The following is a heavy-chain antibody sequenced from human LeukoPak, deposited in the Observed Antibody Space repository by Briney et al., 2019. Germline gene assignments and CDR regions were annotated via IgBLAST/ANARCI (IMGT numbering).Heavy chain of an antibody. CDR2: ISSSGSTI. CDR3: ARETDSTLFDY. CDR1: GLTFSSYE. J-gene: IGHJ4*02. V-gene: IGHV3-48*03. Sequence: GGSLRLSCAASGLTFSSYEVNWVRQAPGKGLEWVSYISSSGSTIYYADSVKGRFTISRDNAKNSLYLQMNSLRAEDTAVYYCARETDSTLFDYWGQGTPVTVSS. D-gene: IGHD2-2*01.